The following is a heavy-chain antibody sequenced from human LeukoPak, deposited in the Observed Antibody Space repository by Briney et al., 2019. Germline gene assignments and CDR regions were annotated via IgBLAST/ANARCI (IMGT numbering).Heavy chain of an antibody. V-gene: IGHV3-23*01. Sequence: GGSLRLSCAASGFTFSSYAMSWVRQAPGKGLEWVSAISDSGGSTYYADSVKGRFTISGDNSKNTLYLQMNSLRAEDTAVYYCAKGGAYYDSSGYYSTSGYWGQGTLVTVSS. J-gene: IGHJ4*02. D-gene: IGHD3-22*01. CDR1: GFTFSSYA. CDR2: ISDSGGST. CDR3: AKGGAYYDSSGYYSTSGY.